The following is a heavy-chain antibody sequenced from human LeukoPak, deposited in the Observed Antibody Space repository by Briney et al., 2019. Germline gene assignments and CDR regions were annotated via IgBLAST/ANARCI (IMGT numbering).Heavy chain of an antibody. CDR3: AAEWEANYYYYGMDV. Sequence: TSVKVSCKASGFTFTSSAMQWVRQARGQRLEWIGWIVVGSGNTNYAQKFQERVTITRDMSTSTAYMELSSLRSEDTAVYYCAAEWEANYYYYGMDVWGQGTTVTVSS. J-gene: IGHJ6*02. CDR2: IVVGSGNT. V-gene: IGHV1-58*02. CDR1: GFTFTSSA. D-gene: IGHD1-26*01.